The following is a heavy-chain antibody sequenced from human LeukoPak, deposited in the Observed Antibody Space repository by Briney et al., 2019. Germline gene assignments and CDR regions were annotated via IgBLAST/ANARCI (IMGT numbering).Heavy chain of an antibody. V-gene: IGHV4-31*03. CDR1: GVSISSGGYY. J-gene: IGHJ4*02. Sequence: KTSETLSLTCTVSGVSISSGGYYWSWIRQHPGKGLEWIGYIYYSGSTYYNPSLKSRVTISVDTSKNQFSLKLSSVTAADTAVYYCARESVTLFLFDYWGQGTLVTVSS. CDR3: ARESVTLFLFDY. CDR2: IYYSGST. D-gene: IGHD4-17*01.